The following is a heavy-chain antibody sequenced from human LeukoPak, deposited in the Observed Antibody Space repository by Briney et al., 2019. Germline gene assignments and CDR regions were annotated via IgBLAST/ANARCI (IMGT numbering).Heavy chain of an antibody. CDR2: IYHNGNT. CDR3: VRDGSAAGTAFDI. D-gene: IGHD6-13*01. Sequence: SQTLSLTCTVSGGSMSSGGYYWSWIRQPPGKGLEWIGYIYHNGNTYYNPSVNSRVTMSVDKSKNQFSLKLTSVTAADTAIYYCVRDGSAAGTAFDIWGPGTMVTVSS. J-gene: IGHJ3*02. V-gene: IGHV4-30-2*01. CDR1: GGSMSSGGYY.